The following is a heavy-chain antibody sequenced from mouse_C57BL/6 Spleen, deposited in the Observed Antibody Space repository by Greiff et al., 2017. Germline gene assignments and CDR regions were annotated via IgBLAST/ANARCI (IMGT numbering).Heavy chain of an antibody. CDR1: GFTFSDYG. J-gene: IGHJ2*01. CDR3: ARVTTVVASDY. V-gene: IGHV5-17*01. D-gene: IGHD1-1*01. Sequence: EVKLVESGGGLVKPGGSLKLSCAASGFTFSDYGMHWVRQAPEKGLEWVAYISSGSSTIYYADTVKGRFTISRDNAKNTLFMQLTSLRSEDTAMYYCARVTTVVASDYWGQGTTLTVSS. CDR2: ISSGSSTI.